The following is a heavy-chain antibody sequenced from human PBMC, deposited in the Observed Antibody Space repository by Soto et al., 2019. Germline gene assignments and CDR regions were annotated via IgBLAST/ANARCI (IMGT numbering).Heavy chain of an antibody. V-gene: IGHV1-69*13. CDR3: ARVGVVPAATWFFDY. Sequence: SVKVSCKASGGTFSSYAISWVRQAPGQGLEWMGGIIPIFGTANYAQKFQGRVTITADESTSTAYMELSSLRSEDTAAYYCARVGVVPAATWFFDYCRQRTLVTASS. CDR1: GGTFSSYA. CDR2: IIPIFGTA. D-gene: IGHD2-2*01. J-gene: IGHJ4*02.